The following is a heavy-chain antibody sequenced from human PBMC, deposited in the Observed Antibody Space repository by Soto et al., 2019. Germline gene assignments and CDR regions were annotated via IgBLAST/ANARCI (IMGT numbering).Heavy chain of an antibody. CDR2: ISSSSSYI. Sequence: GGSLRLSCAASGFTFSSYSMNWVRQAPGKGLEWVSSISSSSSYIYYADSVKGRFTISRDNAKNSLYLQMNSLRPEDTAVYYCAKGILSATIGPYAMDVWGQGTTVTVSS. V-gene: IGHV3-21*01. CDR3: AKGILSATIGPYAMDV. J-gene: IGHJ6*02. D-gene: IGHD3-16*01. CDR1: GFTFSSYS.